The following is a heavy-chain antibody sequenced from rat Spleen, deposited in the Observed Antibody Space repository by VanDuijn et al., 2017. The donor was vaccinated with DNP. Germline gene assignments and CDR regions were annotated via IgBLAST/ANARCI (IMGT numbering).Heavy chain of an antibody. CDR3: TTDFERGY. D-gene: IGHD1-11*01. J-gene: IGHJ2*01. CDR1: GIIFSDCD. V-gene: IGHV5-20*01. CDR2: ISASGGST. Sequence: VQQSGGGLVEPGRSMKLSCVASGIIFSDCDMAWVRQAPTKGLEWVASISASGGSTSYRDSVKGRFTISRDNAKSILYLQMDSLRSEETATFYCTTDFERGYWGQGVMVTVSS.